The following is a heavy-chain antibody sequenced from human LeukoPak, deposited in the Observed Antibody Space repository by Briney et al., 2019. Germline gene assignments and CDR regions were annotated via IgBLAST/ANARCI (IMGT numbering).Heavy chain of an antibody. J-gene: IGHJ4*02. D-gene: IGHD6-6*01. V-gene: IGHV3-74*01. Sequence: GGSLRLSCAASGFTFSSSWMHWVRQVPGKGLVWVSRINTDGSTAYADSVKGRFTISRDSAKNTLYLQMNSLRGEDTAVYYCARLPTGSSLHYWGQGTLVTVSS. CDR2: INTDGST. CDR1: GFTFSSSW. CDR3: ARLPTGSSLHY.